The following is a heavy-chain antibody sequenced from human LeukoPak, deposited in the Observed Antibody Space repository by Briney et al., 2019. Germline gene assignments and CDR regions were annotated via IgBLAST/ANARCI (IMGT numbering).Heavy chain of an antibody. CDR1: GFTFSSYA. V-gene: IGHV3-11*04. Sequence: GGSLRLSCAASGFTFSSYAMSWIRQAPGKGLEWVSYISSSGSTIYYADSVKGRFTISRDNAKNSLYLQMNSLRAEDTAVYYCARKGSSGSYGGVFAFDIWGQGTMVTVSS. D-gene: IGHD1-26*01. CDR2: ISSSGSTI. J-gene: IGHJ3*02. CDR3: ARKGSSGSYGGVFAFDI.